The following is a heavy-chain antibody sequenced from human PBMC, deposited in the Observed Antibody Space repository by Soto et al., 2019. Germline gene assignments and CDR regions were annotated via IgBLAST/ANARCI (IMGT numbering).Heavy chain of an antibody. J-gene: IGHJ4*02. V-gene: IGHV4-34*01. CDR3: ARDKLSDYVWGSYRYNFDY. Sequence: SETLSLTCAVYGGSFSGYYWSWIRQPPGKGLEWIGEINHSGSTNYNPSLKSRVTISVDTSKNQFSLKLSSVTAADTAVYYCARDKLSDYVWGSYRYNFDYWGQGTVVTVSS. CDR1: GGSFSGYY. CDR2: INHSGST. D-gene: IGHD3-16*02.